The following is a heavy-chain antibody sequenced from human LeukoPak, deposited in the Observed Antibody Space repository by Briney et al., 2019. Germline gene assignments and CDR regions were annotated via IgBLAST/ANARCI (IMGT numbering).Heavy chain of an antibody. J-gene: IGHJ5*02. D-gene: IGHD2-2*02. V-gene: IGHV3-23*01. Sequence: GGSLRLSCAASGFTFSSYVMSWVRQAPGKGLEWVSAISGSGGSTYYADSVKGRFTISRDNSKNTLYLQMTSLRAEDTAVYYCAKEAIVVVPAAIHYWFDPWGQGTLVTVSS. CDR3: AKEAIVVVPAAIHYWFDP. CDR1: GFTFSSYV. CDR2: ISGSGGST.